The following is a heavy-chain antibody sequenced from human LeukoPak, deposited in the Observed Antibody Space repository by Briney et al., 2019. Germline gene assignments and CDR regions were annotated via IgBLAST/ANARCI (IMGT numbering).Heavy chain of an antibody. CDR2: IYYSGST. CDR3: ARTGYSSSSYYYYYMDV. V-gene: IGHV4-59*01. CDR1: GGSISSYY. Sequence: SETLSLTCTVSGGSISSYYWSWIRQPPGKGLEWIGYIYYSGSTNYNPSLKSRVTISVDTSKNQFSMKLSSVTAADTAVYYCARTGYSSSSYYYYYMDVWGKGTTVTVSS. J-gene: IGHJ6*03. D-gene: IGHD6-13*01.